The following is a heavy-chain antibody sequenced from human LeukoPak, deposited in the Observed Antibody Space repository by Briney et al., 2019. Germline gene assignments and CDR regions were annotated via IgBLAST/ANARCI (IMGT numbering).Heavy chain of an antibody. Sequence: GGSLRLSCAASGFTFSSYDMSWVRQAPGKGLEWVSAISGGVGSTYYADSVKGRFTISRDNSKNTLYLQMNSLRAEDTAVYYCAMDDSSGYYSSYFDYWGQGTLVTVSS. D-gene: IGHD3-22*01. J-gene: IGHJ4*02. CDR3: AMDDSSGYYSSYFDY. V-gene: IGHV3-23*01. CDR2: ISGGVGST. CDR1: GFTFSSYD.